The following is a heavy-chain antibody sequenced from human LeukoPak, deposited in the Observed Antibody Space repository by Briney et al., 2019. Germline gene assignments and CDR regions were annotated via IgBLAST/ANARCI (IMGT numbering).Heavy chain of an antibody. Sequence: SETLSLTCTVSGDTISGFYWSWIRQSPGMGLEWIGNIHSSGNTNYNPSLKSRVTLSEDTSTNQFFLKVISVTTADTAVYYCVRESSGWDLNFFDNWGQGTLVTVSS. J-gene: IGHJ4*02. D-gene: IGHD6-19*01. V-gene: IGHV4-59*01. CDR3: VRESSGWDLNFFDN. CDR2: IHSSGNT. CDR1: GDTISGFY.